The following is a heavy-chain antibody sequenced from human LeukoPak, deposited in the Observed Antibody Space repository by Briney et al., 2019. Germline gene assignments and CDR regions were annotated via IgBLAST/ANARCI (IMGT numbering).Heavy chain of an antibody. J-gene: IGHJ6*02. Sequence: PGGSLRLSCAASGFTFSSYWMSWVRQAPGKGLEWVANIKQDGSEKYYVDSVKGRFTISRDNAKNSLYLQMNSLRAEDTAVYYCARVYDFWSGYYLYYGMDVWGQGTTVTVSS. D-gene: IGHD3-3*01. CDR3: ARVYDFWSGYYLYYGMDV. V-gene: IGHV3-7*01. CDR2: IKQDGSEK. CDR1: GFTFSSYW.